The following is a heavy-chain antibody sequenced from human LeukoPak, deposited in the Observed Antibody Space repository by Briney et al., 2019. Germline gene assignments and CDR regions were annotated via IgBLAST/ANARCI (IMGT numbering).Heavy chain of an antibody. CDR2: ISYDGSNK. D-gene: IGHD3-3*01. V-gene: IGHV3-30*04. Sequence: PGGSLRLSCAASGFTFSIYAMHWVRQAPGKGLEWVAVISYDGSNKYYADSVKGRFTISRDNSKNTLYLQMNSLRAEDTAVYYCARGSERFLEWSPFDYWGQGTLVTVSS. J-gene: IGHJ4*02. CDR1: GFTFSIYA. CDR3: ARGSERFLEWSPFDY.